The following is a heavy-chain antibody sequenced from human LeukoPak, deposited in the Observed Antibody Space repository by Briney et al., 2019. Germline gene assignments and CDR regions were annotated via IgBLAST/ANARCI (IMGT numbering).Heavy chain of an antibody. V-gene: IGHV3-11*06. Sequence: GGSLRLSCAASGFTFSDYYMSWIRQAPGKGLEWVSSISSSSSYIYYADSVKGRFTISRDNAKNSLYLQMNSLRAEDTAVYYCARDGFGSSGYYYGIPEIEFDYWGQGTLVTVSS. CDR2: ISSSSSYI. J-gene: IGHJ4*02. CDR1: GFTFSDYY. CDR3: ARDGFGSSGYYYGIPEIEFDY. D-gene: IGHD3-22*01.